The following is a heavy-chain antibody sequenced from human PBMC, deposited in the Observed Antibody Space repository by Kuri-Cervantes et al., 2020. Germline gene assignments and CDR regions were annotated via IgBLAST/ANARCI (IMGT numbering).Heavy chain of an antibody. CDR2: TSYDGSNK. Sequence: GESLKISCAASGFTFRSYAMHWVRQAPGKGLEWVAVTSYDGSNKYYADSVKGRFTISRDNSKNTLYLQMNSLRAEDTAVYYCARDGSIAVAGDYYYYYMDVWGKGTTVTVSS. CDR3: ARDGSIAVAGDYYYYYMDV. CDR1: GFTFRSYA. V-gene: IGHV3-30*04. J-gene: IGHJ6*03. D-gene: IGHD6-19*01.